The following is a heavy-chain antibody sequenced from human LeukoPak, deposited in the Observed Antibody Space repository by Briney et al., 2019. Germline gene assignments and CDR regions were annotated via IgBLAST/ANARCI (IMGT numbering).Heavy chain of an antibody. D-gene: IGHD1-26*01. V-gene: IGHV3-23*01. CDR1: RCTFNIYS. Sequence: GGSLRLSCAASRCTFNIYSMSWVRQAPGKGLEWVSSISGSGGGTFYASSVRGRFTISRDNSKHTVFLQMNGLRAEDTAIYYCAKWDENFYYMDVWGQGTTVTVSS. CDR2: ISGSGGGT. J-gene: IGHJ6*03. CDR3: AKWDENFYYMDV.